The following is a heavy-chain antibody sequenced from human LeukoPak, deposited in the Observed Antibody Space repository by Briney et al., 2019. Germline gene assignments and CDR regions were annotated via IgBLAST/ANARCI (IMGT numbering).Heavy chain of an antibody. CDR3: ARQEVFQTGDTIFGVVIIPRGFDY. CDR2: IWFDENQ. D-gene: IGHD3-3*01. V-gene: IGHV3-33*01. CDR1: GFILNDYG. Sequence: PGRSLRLSCAASGFILNDYGMHWVRQAPGKGLEWVADIWFDENQHFADSVKGRFAISRDNSKNTVYLQINSLRAEDTAVYYCARQEVFQTGDTIFGVVIIPRGFDYWGQGTLVTVSS. J-gene: IGHJ4*02.